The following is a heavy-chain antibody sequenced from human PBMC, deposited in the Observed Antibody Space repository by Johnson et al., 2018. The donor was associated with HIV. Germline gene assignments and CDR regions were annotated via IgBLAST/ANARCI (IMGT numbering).Heavy chain of an antibody. CDR2: INSDGSTT. V-gene: IGHV3-74*02. CDR3: ARGRDTDMAGDAFDI. D-gene: IGHD5-18*01. CDR1: GFTFSNYG. J-gene: IGHJ3*02. Sequence: VQLVESGGGVVQPGRSLRLSCAASGFTFSNYGMHWVRQGPGKGLVWVSRINSDGSTTWYADSVKGRFTISRDNAKNTLYLQLNRLSAEDTAGYYWARGRDTDMAGDAFDIWGQGTMVTVSS.